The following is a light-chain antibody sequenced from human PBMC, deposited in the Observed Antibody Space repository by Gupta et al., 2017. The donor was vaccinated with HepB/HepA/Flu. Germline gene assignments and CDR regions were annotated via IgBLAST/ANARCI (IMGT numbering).Light chain of an antibody. V-gene: IGKV3-15*01. CDR2: AAS. CDR3: QQDNNWPRT. CDR1: QSVSNN. J-gene: IGKJ2*01. Sequence: EIVMTQSPGTLSMSLGEGATLSCRASQSVSNNLAWYQQKPGQAPRLLISAASTRATGIPARFSGDGSGIEFTLTISSLQSEDFAVYYCQQDNNWPRTFGQGTKLEIK.